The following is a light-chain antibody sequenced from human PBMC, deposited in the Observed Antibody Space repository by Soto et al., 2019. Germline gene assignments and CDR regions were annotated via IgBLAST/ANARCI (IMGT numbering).Light chain of an antibody. CDR3: QPENDWQT. J-gene: IGKJ4*02. Sequence: EIVMTQSPATLSVSPGERVTLSCRASQSVNSNLACYQQKPGQAPRLLIYGAANRATGTPARFSGSGSGTEFTLIISSLRSEDFEVYYCQPENDWQTFGGGTKVEL. CDR1: QSVNSN. V-gene: IGKV3D-15*01. CDR2: GAA.